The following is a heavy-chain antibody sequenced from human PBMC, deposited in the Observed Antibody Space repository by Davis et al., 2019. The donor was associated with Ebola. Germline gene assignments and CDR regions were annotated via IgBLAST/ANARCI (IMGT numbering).Heavy chain of an antibody. D-gene: IGHD3-9*01. J-gene: IGHJ4*02. CDR3: AVDILTGYYYYFDY. V-gene: IGHV1-3*04. Sequence: ASVKVSCKASGYTFTSYTMSWVRQAPGQGFEWLGWIYTGNGNTKYSQKFEGRVIITRDTSASTAYMELSSLRSEDTAVYYCAVDILTGYYYYFDYWGQGTLVTVSS. CDR1: GYTFTSYT. CDR2: IYTGNGNT.